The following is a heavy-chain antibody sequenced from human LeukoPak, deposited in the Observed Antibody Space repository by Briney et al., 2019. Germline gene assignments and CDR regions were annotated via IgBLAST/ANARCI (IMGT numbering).Heavy chain of an antibody. V-gene: IGHV3-15*01. Sequence: GGSLRLSCAASGFTFSNAWMSWVRQAPGKGLEGVGRIKSKTDGGTTDYAAPVKGRFTISRDDSKNTLYLQMNSLRTEDTAVYYCTTSPTDPPFDYWGQGTLVTVSS. J-gene: IGHJ4*02. CDR2: IKSKTDGGTT. CDR1: GFTFSNAW. CDR3: TTSPTDPPFDY.